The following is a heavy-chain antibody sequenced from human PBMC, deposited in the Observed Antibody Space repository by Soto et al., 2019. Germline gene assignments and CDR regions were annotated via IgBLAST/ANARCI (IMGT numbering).Heavy chain of an antibody. CDR2: INHSGSA. D-gene: IGHD2-2*01. CDR1: GESFSGYI. Sequence: SETLSLTCAVYGESFSGYIWTWIRQTPGKGLQWIGQINHSGSASYNPSLKSRVTISVHTSNSQFSLKVTSVTAADTAVYYCARLYGYCIRNSCHGHYAMDVWGQGTTVTVSS. V-gene: IGHV4-34*01. CDR3: ARLYGYCIRNSCHGHYAMDV. J-gene: IGHJ6*02.